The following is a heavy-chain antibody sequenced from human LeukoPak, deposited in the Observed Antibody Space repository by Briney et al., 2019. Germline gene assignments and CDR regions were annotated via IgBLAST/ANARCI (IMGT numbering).Heavy chain of an antibody. CDR1: GFTVSSVY. J-gene: IGHJ6*02. V-gene: IGHV3-30*18. CDR2: ISLDGRNK. CDR3: AKDLYGDYDYYYYSGMDV. D-gene: IGHD4-17*01. Sequence: HPGGSLRLSCAASGFTVSSVYMSWVRQAPGKGLEWVAVISLDGRNKYYEDSVKGRSTISRDNSKNTLYLQMNTLRAEDTAVYYCAKDLYGDYDYYYYSGMDVWGQGTTVTVSS.